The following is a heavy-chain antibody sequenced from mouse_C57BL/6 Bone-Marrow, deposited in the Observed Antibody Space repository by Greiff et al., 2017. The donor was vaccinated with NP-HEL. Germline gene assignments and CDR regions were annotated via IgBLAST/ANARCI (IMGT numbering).Heavy chain of an antibody. Sequence: EVQGVESGGGLVQPGGSLSLSCAASGFTFTDYYMSWVRQPPGKALEWLGFIRNKANGYTTEYSAYVKGRFTISRDNSQSILYLQMNALRAEDSATYYCARYCYSSFDYWGQGTTLTVSS. D-gene: IGHD2-5*01. CDR2: IRNKANGYTT. J-gene: IGHJ2*01. CDR3: ARYCYSSFDY. CDR1: GFTFTDYY. V-gene: IGHV7-3*01.